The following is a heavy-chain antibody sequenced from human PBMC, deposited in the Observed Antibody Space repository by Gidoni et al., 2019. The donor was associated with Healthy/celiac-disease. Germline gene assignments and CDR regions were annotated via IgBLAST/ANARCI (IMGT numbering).Heavy chain of an antibody. J-gene: IGHJ4*02. V-gene: IGHV3-9*01. CDR3: AKDYSSGWYQGAFDY. Sequence: EVQLVESGGGLVQPGRSLRLSCAASGFPFDDYAMPGVRQAPGKGLEWVSGISWNSGSIGYADSVKGRFTISRDNAKNSLYLQMNSLRAEDTALYYCAKDYSSGWYQGAFDYWGQGTLVTVSS. CDR1: GFPFDDYA. D-gene: IGHD6-19*01. CDR2: ISWNSGSI.